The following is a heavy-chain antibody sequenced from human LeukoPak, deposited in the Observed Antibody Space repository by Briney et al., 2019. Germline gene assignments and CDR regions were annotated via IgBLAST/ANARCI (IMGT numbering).Heavy chain of an antibody. CDR1: GFIFSSYG. V-gene: IGHV3-30*02. J-gene: IGHJ4*02. CDR2: IRYDGRNK. Sequence: GGSLRLSCAASGFIFSSYGMHWVRQAPGKGLEWVAFIRYDGRNKYYADSVKGRFTISRDNSKNTLYLQMNSLRAEDTAVYYCAKDLTPQYYYDSSGHRPCFDYWGQGTLVTVSS. D-gene: IGHD3-22*01. CDR3: AKDLTPQYYYDSSGHRPCFDY.